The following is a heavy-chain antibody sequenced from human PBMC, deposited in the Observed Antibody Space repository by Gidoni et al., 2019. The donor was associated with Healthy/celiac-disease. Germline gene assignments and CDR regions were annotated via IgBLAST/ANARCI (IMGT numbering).Heavy chain of an antibody. V-gene: IGHV4-59*01. CDR3: ARAMGESHFDY. CDR2: IYYSGST. J-gene: IGHJ4*02. CDR1: GGSISSYY. Sequence: QVQLQESGPGLVKPSETLSLTCTVSGGSISSYYWSWIRQPPGKGLGWIGYIYYSGSTNYNPSLKSRVTISVDTSKNQFSLKLSSVTAADTAVYYCARAMGESHFDYWGQGTLVTVSS.